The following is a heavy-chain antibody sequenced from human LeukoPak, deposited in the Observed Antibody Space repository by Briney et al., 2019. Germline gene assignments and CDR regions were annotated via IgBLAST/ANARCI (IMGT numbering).Heavy chain of an antibody. CDR3: ARDTYYYGSGSLYVDY. V-gene: IGHV4-31*03. J-gene: IGHJ4*02. CDR1: GGSISSGGYY. CDR2: IYYSGST. Sequence: SETLSLTCTVSGGSISSGGYYWSWIRQHPGKGLEWIGYIYYSGSTHYNPSLKSRVTISVDTSKNQFSLKLSSVTAADTAVYYCARDTYYYGSGSLYVDYWGQGTLVTVSS. D-gene: IGHD3-10*01.